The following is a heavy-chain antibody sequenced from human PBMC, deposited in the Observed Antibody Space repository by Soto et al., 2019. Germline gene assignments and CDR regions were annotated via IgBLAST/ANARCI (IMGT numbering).Heavy chain of an antibody. CDR2: VSPENRNA. D-gene: IGHD1-1*01. CDR1: GYTFTEYD. Sequence: QVQVVQSRAEVKKPGASVKVSCKTSGYTFTEYDINWVRQAPGQGPEYMGWVSPENRNAGYAPQFRGRVSMTTDTTISTAYPELTNLTFEDTAVYYCEVTTGYWGQGTMVTVSS. V-gene: IGHV1-8*01. J-gene: IGHJ4*02. CDR3: EVTTGY.